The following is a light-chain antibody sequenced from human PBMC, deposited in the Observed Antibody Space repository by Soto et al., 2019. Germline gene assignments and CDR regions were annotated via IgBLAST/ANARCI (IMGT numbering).Light chain of an antibody. CDR1: QSVSRY. V-gene: IGKV3-11*01. CDR2: EAS. CDR3: QQRNNWPQSYT. J-gene: IGKJ2*01. Sequence: EIVLTQSPATLSLSPGERANLSCRASQSVSRYLAWYHHKPGQAPRLLIYEASNRATGIPARFSGSGSGADFTLTISSLEPEDFAVYYCQQRNNWPQSYTFGRWTKLEIK.